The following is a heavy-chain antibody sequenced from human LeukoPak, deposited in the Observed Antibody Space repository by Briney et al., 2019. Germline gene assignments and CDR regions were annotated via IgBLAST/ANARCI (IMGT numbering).Heavy chain of an antibody. CDR1: GFTFSRYA. V-gene: IGHV3-23*01. CDR3: AKAGSLATPTPYYFDY. J-gene: IGHJ4*02. CDR2: FSGSGDST. Sequence: GGSLRLSCAASGFTFSRYAMSWARQAPGKGLEWVSTFSGSGDSTYYAASVKGRFTISRDNSKNTLYLQMNSLRAEDTAVYYCAKAGSLATPTPYYFDYWGQGTLVTVSS. D-gene: IGHD5-12*01.